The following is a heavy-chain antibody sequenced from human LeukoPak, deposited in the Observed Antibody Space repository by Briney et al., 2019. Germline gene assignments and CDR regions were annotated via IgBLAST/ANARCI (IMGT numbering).Heavy chain of an antibody. J-gene: IGHJ6*03. V-gene: IGHV1-2*02. Sequence: ASVKVSCKASGYTFTGYYMHWVRQAPGQGLEWMGWINPNSGGTNYAQKFQGRVTMTRDTSISTAYMELSRLRSDDTAVYYCARRNGRGYYYYYMDVWGKGTTVTISS. D-gene: IGHD1-1*01. CDR3: ARRNGRGYYYYYMDV. CDR1: GYTFTGYY. CDR2: INPNSGGT.